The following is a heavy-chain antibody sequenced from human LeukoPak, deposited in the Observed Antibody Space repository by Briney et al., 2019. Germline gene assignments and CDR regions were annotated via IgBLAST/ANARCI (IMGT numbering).Heavy chain of an antibody. D-gene: IGHD5-24*01. CDR1: GGSISSHY. Sequence: PSETLSLTCTVSGGSISSHYWSWIRQPPGKGLEWIGYIYYSGSTNDNPSLKSRVTISVDTSKNQFSLQLSSVTAPDTAVYYCASQRRSQSHYYYYSYMDVWGKGTTVTVSS. J-gene: IGHJ6*03. V-gene: IGHV4-59*11. CDR2: IYYSGST. CDR3: ASQRRSQSHYYYYSYMDV.